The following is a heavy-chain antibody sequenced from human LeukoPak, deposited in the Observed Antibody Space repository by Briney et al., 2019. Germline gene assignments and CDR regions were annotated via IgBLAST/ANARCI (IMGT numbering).Heavy chain of an antibody. CDR2: GHYSGNT. Sequence: VKPSETLSLTCTVSGTSITFYYCKWIRQAPGQGPGWMGYGHYSGNTKYNPPLKSRGTISVETSNNQFSLGRSSVAAADTAVYFCAKWASDNRAFDLWGKGTLVSVSS. J-gene: IGHJ4*02. D-gene: IGHD2-8*01. CDR1: GTSITFYY. V-gene: IGHV4-59*08. CDR3: AKWASDNRAFDL.